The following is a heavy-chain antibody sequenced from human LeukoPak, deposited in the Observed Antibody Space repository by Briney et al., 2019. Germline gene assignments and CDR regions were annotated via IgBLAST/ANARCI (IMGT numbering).Heavy chain of an antibody. Sequence: GEALKISFKGSGCSFTTYWMAWVRQMPGKGLEWMGIIYSCDSETRYSPSFQGQFTISADKSITTAYLQWGSLKASDTAMYYCTRSPRDGYHDAFDIWGQGTMVTVSS. V-gene: IGHV5-51*01. CDR3: TRSPRDGYHDAFDI. D-gene: IGHD5-24*01. CDR2: IYSCDSET. J-gene: IGHJ3*02. CDR1: GCSFTTYW.